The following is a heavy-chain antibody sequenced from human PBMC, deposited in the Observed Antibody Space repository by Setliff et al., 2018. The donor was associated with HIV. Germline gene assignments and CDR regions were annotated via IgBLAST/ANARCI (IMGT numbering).Heavy chain of an antibody. CDR2: ISGSGGST. J-gene: IGHJ4*02. V-gene: IGHV3-23*01. CDR3: VKEVKGYFDY. Sequence: GGSLRLSCAASGFTFSSYWMSWVRQAPGKGLEWVSAISGSGGSTYYADSVKGRFTISRDNSKTTVYLQMNSLRADDTAIYYCVKEVKGYFDYWGQGILVTVSS. CDR1: GFTFSSYW.